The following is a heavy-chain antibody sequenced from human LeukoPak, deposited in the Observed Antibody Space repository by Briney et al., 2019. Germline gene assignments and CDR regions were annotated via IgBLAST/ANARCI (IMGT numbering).Heavy chain of an antibody. J-gene: IGHJ6*03. CDR2: ISSSSSYI. Sequence: PGGSLRLSCAASGFTFSSYSMNWVRQAPGKGLEWVSSISSSSSYIYYADSVKGRFTISRDNAKNSLYLQMNSLRAEDTAVYYCARGSQYYYDSSGYYYDYYYYYYMDVWGKGTTVTVSS. D-gene: IGHD3-22*01. V-gene: IGHV3-21*01. CDR1: GFTFSSYS. CDR3: ARGSQYYYDSSGYYYDYYYYYYMDV.